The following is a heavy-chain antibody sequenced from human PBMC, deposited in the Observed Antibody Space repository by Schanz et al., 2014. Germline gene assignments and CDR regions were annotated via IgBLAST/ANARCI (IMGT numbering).Heavy chain of an antibody. CDR3: ARAAGYYDSSGYYYQNFDY. CDR1: GGTFSSYA. J-gene: IGHJ4*02. V-gene: IGHV1-69*04. D-gene: IGHD3-22*01. CDR2: IIPILGIA. Sequence: QVPLVQSGAEVKKPGSSVKVSCKASGGTFSSYAISWVRQAPGQGLEWMGRIIPILGIANYAQKFQGRVTITADKSTSTAYMELSSLRSEDTAVYYCARAAGYYDSSGYYYQNFDYWGQGTLVTVSS.